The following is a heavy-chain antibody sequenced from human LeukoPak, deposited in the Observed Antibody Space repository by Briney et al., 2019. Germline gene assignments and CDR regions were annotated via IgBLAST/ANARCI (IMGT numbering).Heavy chain of an antibody. CDR3: ARVTVGSDS. D-gene: IGHD1-26*01. Sequence: SETLSLTCTVSGGSISSYYWSWVRQPPGKGLEWIGYISYSGTPSYNPSLRSRVTISIDASKIQFYLKLSSVTAADTAVYYCARVTVGSDSWGQGTLVTVSS. CDR2: ISYSGTP. J-gene: IGHJ4*02. V-gene: IGHV4-59*01. CDR1: GGSISSYY.